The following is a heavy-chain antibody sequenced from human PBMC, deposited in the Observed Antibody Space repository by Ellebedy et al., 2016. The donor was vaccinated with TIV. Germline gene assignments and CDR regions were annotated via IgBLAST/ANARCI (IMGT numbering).Heavy chain of an antibody. CDR1: GGTFSSYA. D-gene: IGHD3-10*01. CDR2: IIPIFGTA. CDR3: ARVWFGELSWFDP. J-gene: IGHJ5*02. V-gene: IGHV1-69*05. Sequence: ASVKVSCKASGGTFSSYAISWVRQAPGQGLEWMGGIIPIFGTANYAQKFQGRVTMTTDTSTSTAYMELRSLRSDDTAVYYCARVWFGELSWFDPWGQGTLVTVSS.